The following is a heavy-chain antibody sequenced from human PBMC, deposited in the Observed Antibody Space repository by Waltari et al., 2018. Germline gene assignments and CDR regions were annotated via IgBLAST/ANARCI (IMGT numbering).Heavy chain of an antibody. CDR1: GGSISSYY. D-gene: IGHD3-3*01. CDR3: AGSSNFGIYGLDV. V-gene: IGHV4-4*07. CDR2: IYASGST. J-gene: IGHJ6*02. Sequence: QVQLQESGPGLVKPSETLSLICNVSGGSISSYYWNWIRQPAGKGLELIGRIYASGSTSYHPSLVSRISMSVDTSKNHFSLKLSSVTAADTGVYYCAGSSNFGIYGLDVWGQGTTVVVSS.